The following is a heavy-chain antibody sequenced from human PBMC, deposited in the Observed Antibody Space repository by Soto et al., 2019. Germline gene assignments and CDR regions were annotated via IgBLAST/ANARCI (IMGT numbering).Heavy chain of an antibody. CDR3: ARLKIVVVVAATDGWFDP. CDR1: GGSISSGDYY. D-gene: IGHD2-15*01. Sequence: RSLTCTVSGGSISSGDYYWSWIRQPPGKGLEWIGYIYYSGSTYYNPSLKSRVTISVDTSKNQFSLKLSSVTAADTAVYYCARLKIVVVVAATDGWFDPWRQGTLVTVSS. CDR2: IYYSGST. V-gene: IGHV4-30-4*01. J-gene: IGHJ5*02.